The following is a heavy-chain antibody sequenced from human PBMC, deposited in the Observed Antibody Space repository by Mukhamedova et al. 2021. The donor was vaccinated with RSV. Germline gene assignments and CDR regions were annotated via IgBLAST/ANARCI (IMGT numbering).Heavy chain of an antibody. J-gene: IGHJ4*02. V-gene: IGHV3-15*01. CDR2: AT. D-gene: IGHD3-10*01. Sequence: ATDYAAPVRGRFTISRDDSRKMLYLQMNSLESEDTAVYYCATEYRGCYNFWGQGTVVTVSP. CDR3: ATEYRGCYNF.